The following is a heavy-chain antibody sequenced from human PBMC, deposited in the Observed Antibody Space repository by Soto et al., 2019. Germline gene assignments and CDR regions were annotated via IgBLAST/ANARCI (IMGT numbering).Heavy chain of an antibody. CDR3: ARECSISVAATGY. V-gene: IGHV3-30-3*01. D-gene: IGHD6-19*01. Sequence: QVELVESGGGVVQPGRSLRLSCAASGFTFSTYTMHWVRQAPGKGLEWVAALSNNGINEDYADSVKGRFTISRDNSKNWRCLQMNSLRAEETAMYYCARECSISVAATGYWGQGTLVTVSS. J-gene: IGHJ4*02. CDR2: LSNNGINE. CDR1: GFTFSTYT.